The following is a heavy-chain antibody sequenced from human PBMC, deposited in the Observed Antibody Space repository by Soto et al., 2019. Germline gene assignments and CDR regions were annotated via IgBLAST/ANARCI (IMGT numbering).Heavy chain of an antibody. J-gene: IGHJ4*02. CDR3: ARSPVPPYCSSASCYSVDY. V-gene: IGHV1-3*01. Sequence: ASVKVSCKASGYTFSTYSIHWVRQAPGHRFEWMGWTNGGNTNTRYSKNFQGRITVTKDTSASTAYLELSRLTPEDTAVYYCARSPVPPYCSSASCYSVDYWGQGTLVTVSS. D-gene: IGHD2-2*01. CDR1: GYTFSTYS. CDR2: TNGGNTNT.